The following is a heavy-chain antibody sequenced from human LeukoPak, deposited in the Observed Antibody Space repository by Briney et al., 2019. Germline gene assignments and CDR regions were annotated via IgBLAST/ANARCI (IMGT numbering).Heavy chain of an antibody. CDR2: ISVINSGNT. CDR3: SREFPFCGADCFSGVFDI. V-gene: IGHV1-18*01. J-gene: IGHJ3*02. Sequence: ASVKVSCKASGYTFSSYGIHWVRQAPGQGLEWMGWISVINSGNTRYARNFQGRLTMTTDASTTTAYMELRSLRSDDTAVYYCSREFPFCGADCFSGVFDIWGQGTMVTVS. CDR1: GYTFSSYG. D-gene: IGHD2-21*02.